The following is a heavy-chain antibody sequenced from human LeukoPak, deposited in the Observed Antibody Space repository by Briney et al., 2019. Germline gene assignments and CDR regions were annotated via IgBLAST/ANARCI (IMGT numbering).Heavy chain of an antibody. D-gene: IGHD1-26*01. V-gene: IGHV3-23*01. J-gene: IGHJ4*02. CDR3: AKDSLPAWAAQPFDS. CDR1: GFTFSSYA. Sequence: PGGSLTLSCAASGFTFSSYAMSWVRQAPGKGLEWVSAISGGGGSTYYADSVKGRFTISRDNSKNTLYLQMNSLRAEDTAVYYCAKDSLPAWAAQPFDSWGQGTLVTVSS. CDR2: ISGGGGST.